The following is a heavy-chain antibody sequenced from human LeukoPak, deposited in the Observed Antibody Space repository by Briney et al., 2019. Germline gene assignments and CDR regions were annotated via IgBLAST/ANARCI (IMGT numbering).Heavy chain of an antibody. D-gene: IGHD5-12*01. CDR3: ASGFYSGNPDAFDI. V-gene: IGHV4-4*07. CDR1: GGSITSYY. CDR2: IYNSGSA. Sequence: PSETLSLTCTVSGGSITSYYWSWIRQSAGKGLEWIGRIYNSGSASYNPSLRSRITMSVDTSKNQFSLKLTSVTAADTAVYFCASGFYSGNPDAFDIWGQGTLVTVSS. J-gene: IGHJ3*02.